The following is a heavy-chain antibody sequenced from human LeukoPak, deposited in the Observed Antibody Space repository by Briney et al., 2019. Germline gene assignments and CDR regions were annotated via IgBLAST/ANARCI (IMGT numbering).Heavy chain of an antibody. CDR3: ARAAQDTAMAADN. CDR1: GASISSYY. V-gene: IGHV4-59*01. J-gene: IGHJ4*02. D-gene: IGHD5-18*01. CDR2: IYYSGST. Sequence: WETLSLTCTVSGASISSYYWSWIRQPPGKGLEWIGYIYYSGSTSYNPSLMSRVTISVDTSKNQLSLKLSSVTAADTAVYYCARAAQDTAMAADNWGQGTLVTVSS.